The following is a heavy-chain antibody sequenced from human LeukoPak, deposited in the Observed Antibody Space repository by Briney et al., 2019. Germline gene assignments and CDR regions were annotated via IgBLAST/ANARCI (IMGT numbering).Heavy chain of an antibody. CDR1: GGSISSYY. J-gene: IGHJ4*02. D-gene: IGHD4-17*01. CDR3: ASGHYGDYLDY. Sequence: SETLSLTCTVSGGSISSYYWSWIRQPPGKGLEWIGYIYYSGSTNYNPSLKSRVTISVDTSKNQFSLKLSSVTAADTAVYYCASGHYGDYLDYWGQGTLVTVSS. CDR2: IYYSGST. V-gene: IGHV4-59*01.